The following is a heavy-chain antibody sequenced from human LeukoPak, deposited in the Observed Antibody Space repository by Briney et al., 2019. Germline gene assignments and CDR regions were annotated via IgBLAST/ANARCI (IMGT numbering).Heavy chain of an antibody. V-gene: IGHV3-30-3*01. D-gene: IGHD1-1*01. Sequence: RGSLRLSCAASGFTFSSYAMHWVRQAPGKGLEWVAVISYDGSNKYYADSVKGRFIISRDNSKNTLYLQMNSLRAEDTAVYYCARDRTGNFDYWGQGTLVTVSS. CDR3: ARDRTGNFDY. CDR2: ISYDGSNK. J-gene: IGHJ4*02. CDR1: GFTFSSYA.